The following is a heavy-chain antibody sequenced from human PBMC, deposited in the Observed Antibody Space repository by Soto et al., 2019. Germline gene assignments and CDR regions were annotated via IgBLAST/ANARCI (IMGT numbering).Heavy chain of an antibody. CDR3: AKDLAPRFAVTTPPPLRY. CDR2: IAYDGSNK. Sequence: QVQLVESGGGVVQPGRSLRLSCAASGFTFSSYGMHWVRQAPGKGLEWVAVIAYDGSNKYYADSVKGRFTISRDNYKNTLYLQMNSLKAEDTAVYYCAKDLAPRFAVTTPPPLRYWGQGTLVTVSS. V-gene: IGHV3-30*18. J-gene: IGHJ4*02. CDR1: GFTFSSYG. D-gene: IGHD4-4*01.